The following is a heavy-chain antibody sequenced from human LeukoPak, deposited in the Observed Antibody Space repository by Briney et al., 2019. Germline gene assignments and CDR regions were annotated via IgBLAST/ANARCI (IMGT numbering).Heavy chain of an antibody. CDR3: ARGASSIAALNPFWYFDL. D-gene: IGHD6-6*01. CDR2: INPSGGST. Sequence: ASVKDSCMASGYTFTSYYMHWVRQGPGQGLEWMGIINPSGGSTSYAQKFQGRVTMTRDTSTNTVYMELSSLRSEDTAVYYCARGASSIAALNPFWYFDLWGRGTLVTVSS. J-gene: IGHJ2*01. CDR1: GYTFTSYY. V-gene: IGHV1-46*01.